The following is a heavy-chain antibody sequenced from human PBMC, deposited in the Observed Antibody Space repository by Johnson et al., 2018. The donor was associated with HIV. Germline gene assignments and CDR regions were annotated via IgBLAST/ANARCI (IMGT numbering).Heavy chain of an antibody. J-gene: IGHJ3*02. Sequence: VQLVESGGGAVQPGRSLRLYCAVSEFTVTNYAMHWVRLAPGKGLQWVAVISYGGGQKYYGDSVEGRFTISKDISKNTLYLQMDSLRPEDTAVYYCARGRKDIEAADGLDNDALDMWGQGTLVTVSS. CDR1: EFTVTNYA. V-gene: IGHV3-30*04. CDR2: ISYGGGQK. D-gene: IGHD5-12*01. CDR3: ARGRKDIEAADGLDNDALDM.